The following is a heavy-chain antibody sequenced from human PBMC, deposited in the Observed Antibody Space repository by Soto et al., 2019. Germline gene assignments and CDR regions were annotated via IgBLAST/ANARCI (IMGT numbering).Heavy chain of an antibody. D-gene: IGHD6-13*01. V-gene: IGHV4-31*03. J-gene: IGHJ5*02. Sequence: QVQLQESGPGLVEPSQTLSLTCTVSGGSISGEGYYWSWIRQYSGRSLEWIGYIHYSGSTYSNPSLKSRVPISVDTSKTQFFLKLPSVTAADTAVYYCARAWTATAGWANWFDRWGQGTLVTVSS. CDR1: GGSISGEGYY. CDR2: IHYSGST. CDR3: ARAWTATAGWANWFDR.